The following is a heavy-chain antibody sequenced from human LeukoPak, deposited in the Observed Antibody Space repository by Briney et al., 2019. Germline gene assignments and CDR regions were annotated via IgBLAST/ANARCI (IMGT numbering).Heavy chain of an antibody. CDR2: INPNSGGT. CDR3: ARVGYDYVSVTYRYGVY. CDR1: GYTFTRYF. D-gene: IGHD3-16*02. V-gene: IGHV1-2*02. J-gene: IGHJ4*02. Sequence: GASVKVSCKASGYTFTRYFMHWVRQAPGQGLEWMGWINPNSGGTNYAQKFQGRVTMTRDTSISTAYMELSRLRSDDTAVYYCARVGYDYVSVTYRYGVYWGQGTLVTVSS.